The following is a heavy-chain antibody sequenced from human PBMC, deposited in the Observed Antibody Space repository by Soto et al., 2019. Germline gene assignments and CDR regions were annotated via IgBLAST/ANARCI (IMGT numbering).Heavy chain of an antibody. J-gene: IGHJ5*02. CDR2: IGTLHDT. V-gene: IGHV3-13*01. D-gene: IGHD2-8*02. CDR1: GFTFSAYD. Sequence: GGSLRLSCAASGFTFSAYDMHWVRQPTGKGLEWVSAIGTLHDTYYPDSVKGRFTISRENAKNSLYLQVNSLTTGDTAVYYCARQASYWHGGGGWFDPWGQGTLVTVSS. CDR3: ARQASYWHGGGGWFDP.